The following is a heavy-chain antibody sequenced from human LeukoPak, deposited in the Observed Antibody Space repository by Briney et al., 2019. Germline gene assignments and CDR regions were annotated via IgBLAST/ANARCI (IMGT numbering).Heavy chain of an antibody. Sequence: GGSLRLSCAASGLAFSLSDMNWVSQAPGKCLEWVSSISSTSDDNMYSDSVKGRFTVSRDNAGNSLYLQMNSLRAGDTAVYYCARTETITIFGVVMTAYYYYYMDVWGKGTTVTVSS. CDR1: GLAFSLSD. V-gene: IGHV3-21*01. D-gene: IGHD3-3*01. CDR3: ARTETITIFGVVMTAYYYYYMDV. J-gene: IGHJ6*03. CDR2: ISSTSDDN.